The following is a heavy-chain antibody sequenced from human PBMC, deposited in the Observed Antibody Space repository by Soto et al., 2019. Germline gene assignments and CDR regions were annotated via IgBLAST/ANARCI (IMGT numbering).Heavy chain of an antibody. CDR2: IYHSGTT. V-gene: IGHV4-31*03. D-gene: IGHD3-22*01. Sequence: PSETLSLTCSFSGGSVSSDGSYWAWIRQHPGEGLEWIGHIYHSGTTYYSPSLQSRLIISVDTSKNQFALRLSSVTAADTALYFCARLRRVHDSSGYHRPYFEYWGQGTLVTVSS. CDR3: ARLRRVHDSSGYHRPYFEY. J-gene: IGHJ4*02. CDR1: GGSVSSDGSY.